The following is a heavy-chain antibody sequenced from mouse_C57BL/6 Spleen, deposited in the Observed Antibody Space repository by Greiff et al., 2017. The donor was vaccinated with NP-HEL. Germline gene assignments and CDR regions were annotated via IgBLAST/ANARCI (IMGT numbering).Heavy chain of an antibody. J-gene: IGHJ3*01. CDR1: GFSFNTYA. CDR3: VRHQEGGFAY. Sequence: EVKLVESGGGLVQPKGSLKLSCAASGFSFNTYAMNWVRQAPGKGLEWVARIRSKSNNYATYYADSVKDRFTISRDDSESMLYLQMNNLKTEDTAMYYCVRHQEGGFAYWGQGTLVTVSA. V-gene: IGHV10-1*01. CDR2: IRSKSNNYAT.